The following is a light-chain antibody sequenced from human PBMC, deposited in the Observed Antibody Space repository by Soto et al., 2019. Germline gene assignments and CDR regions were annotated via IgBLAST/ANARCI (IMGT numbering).Light chain of an antibody. CDR2: DVS. J-gene: IGLJ1*01. CDR1: SSDVGGYNY. CDR3: CSYTTSNTRQIV. V-gene: IGLV2-14*01. Sequence: QSAQTQPASVSGSPGQSITISCTGTSSDVGGYNYVSWYQQHPGKAPKFMIYDVSNRPSGVSNRFSGSKSGNTASLTISGLQAVDEADYYCCSYTTSNTRQIVFGTGTKVTVL.